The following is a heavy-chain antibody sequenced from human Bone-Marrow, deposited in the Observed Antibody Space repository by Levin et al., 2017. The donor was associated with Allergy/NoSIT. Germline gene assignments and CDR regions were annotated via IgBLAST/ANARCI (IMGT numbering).Heavy chain of an antibody. J-gene: IGHJ6*02. V-gene: IGHV3-33*01. D-gene: IGHD3-3*01. CDR1: GFTFSSYG. CDR2: IWYDGSNK. Sequence: GESLKISCAASGFTFSSYGMHWVRQAPGKGLEWVAVIWYDGSNKYYADSVKGRFTISRDNSKNTLYLQMNSLRAEDTAVYYCARDGGRDFWSGYSYYYYGMDVWGQGTTVTVSS. CDR3: ARDGGRDFWSGYSYYYYGMDV.